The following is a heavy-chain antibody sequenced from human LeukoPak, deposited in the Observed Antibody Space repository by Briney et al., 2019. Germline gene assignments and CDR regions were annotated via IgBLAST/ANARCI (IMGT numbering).Heavy chain of an antibody. CDR1: GFTFSNYW. D-gene: IGHD5/OR15-5a*01. V-gene: IGHV3-7*01. J-gene: IGHJ4*02. CDR3: ARSTPSLDS. Sequence: GGSLRLSCATSGFTFSNYWMTWVRQAPGKGLEWVANIKQDESEKYYLDSVKGRFTISRDNAKKSLFLQMNSLRAEDTAVYYCARSTPSLDSWGQGTLVTVSS. CDR2: IKQDESEK.